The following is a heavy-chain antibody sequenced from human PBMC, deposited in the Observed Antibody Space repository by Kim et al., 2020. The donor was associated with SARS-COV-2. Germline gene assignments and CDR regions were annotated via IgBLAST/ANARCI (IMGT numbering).Heavy chain of an antibody. CDR2: IIPIFGTP. Sequence: SVKVSCKTSGGTFSRDAIIWVRQAPGQGLEWMGGIIPIFGTPNYAQKFQGRVTITADESTSTAYMELSSLRSEDTAVYYCSVGGPTADEGYYYYGMDVW. V-gene: IGHV1-69*13. D-gene: IGHD1-26*01. CDR3: SVGGPTADEGYYYYGMDV. J-gene: IGHJ6*01. CDR1: GGTFSRDA.